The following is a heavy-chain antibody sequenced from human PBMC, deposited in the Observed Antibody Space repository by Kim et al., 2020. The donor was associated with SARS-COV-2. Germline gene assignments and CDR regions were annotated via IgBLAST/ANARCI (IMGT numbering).Heavy chain of an antibody. V-gene: IGHV3-48*02. Sequence: GGSLRLSCVASGFAFSDYSMNWVRQAPGKGLEWISYINSSSSVIYYADSVTGRFTISRDNDKNSLYLQMNNLRDEDTAVYRCARDRLSDSWGQGTLVTVS. CDR2: INSSSSVI. J-gene: IGHJ5*01. CDR1: GFAFSDYS. CDR3: ARDRLSDS.